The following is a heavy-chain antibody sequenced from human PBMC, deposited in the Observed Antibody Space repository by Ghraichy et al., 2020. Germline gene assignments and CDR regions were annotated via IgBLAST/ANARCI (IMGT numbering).Heavy chain of an antibody. D-gene: IGHD3-10*01. CDR2: IYSGGST. J-gene: IGHJ4*02. Sequence: GGSLRLSCAASGFTVSSNYMSWVRQAPGKGLEWVSVIYSGGSTYYADSVKGRFTISRDNSKNTLYLQMNSLRAEDTAVYYCARVRDGATPDYWGQGTLVTVSS. CDR1: GFTVSSNY. CDR3: ARVRDGATPDY. V-gene: IGHV3-66*01.